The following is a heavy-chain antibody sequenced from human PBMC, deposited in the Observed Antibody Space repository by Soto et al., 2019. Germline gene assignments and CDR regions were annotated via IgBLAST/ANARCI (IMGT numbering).Heavy chain of an antibody. D-gene: IGHD1-26*01. CDR3: AREGGIVGATAADY. CDR1: GGSISSGGYY. CDR2: IYYSGST. J-gene: IGHJ4*02. Sequence: QVQLQESGPGLVKPSQTLSLTCTVSGGSISSGGYYWSWIRQHPGNGLEWIGYIYYSGSTYYNPSLKRRVTISVDTSKNQFSLKLSSVTAADTAVYYCAREGGIVGATAADYWGQGTLVTVSS. V-gene: IGHV4-31*03.